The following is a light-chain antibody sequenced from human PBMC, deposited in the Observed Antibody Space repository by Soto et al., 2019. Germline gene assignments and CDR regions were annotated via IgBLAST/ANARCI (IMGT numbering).Light chain of an antibody. J-gene: IGKJ1*01. CDR2: GAS. CDR3: QQYGSSYPWT. Sequence: EIVLTQSPGTLSLSPGERATLSFMAIQSVISNYLAWYQQKPGQAPRLLIYGASSRATGIPDRFSGSGSGTDFTLTIRRLEPEDFAVYYCQQYGSSYPWTFGQGTKVDI. CDR1: QSVISNY. V-gene: IGKV3-20*01.